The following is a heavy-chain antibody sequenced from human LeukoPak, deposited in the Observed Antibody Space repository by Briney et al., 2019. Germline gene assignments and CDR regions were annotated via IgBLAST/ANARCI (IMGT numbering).Heavy chain of an antibody. Sequence: SEPVSLTCTVSGGFISTYYWSWLRQSPGKGLEWIGYIHERGSTNHNPSLKSRVTMSVDTSRNQFSLQLTSVTAADTAVYFCAKSPRTVSTIFDYWGQGTLVTVSS. D-gene: IGHD5/OR15-5a*01. V-gene: IGHV4-59*01. CDR2: IHERGST. CDR3: AKSPRTVSTIFDY. CDR1: GGFISTYY. J-gene: IGHJ4*02.